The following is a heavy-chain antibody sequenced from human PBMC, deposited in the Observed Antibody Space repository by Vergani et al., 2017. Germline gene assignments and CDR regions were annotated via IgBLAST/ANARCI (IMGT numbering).Heavy chain of an antibody. J-gene: IGHJ4*02. CDR3: ARGALWWLRQIDS. V-gene: IGHV4-59*01. D-gene: IGHD2-21*01. CDR2: IYDSGDT. CDR1: GDSMNTYY. Sequence: QVQLQESGPGLVKPSETLSLTCSVSGDSMNTYYWTWIRQPPGKGLEWIGYIYDSGDTKYNPSLKSRVTMSLDTSKNQLSLNLYSVTAADTAVYYCARGALWWLRQIDSWGQGTLVTVSS.